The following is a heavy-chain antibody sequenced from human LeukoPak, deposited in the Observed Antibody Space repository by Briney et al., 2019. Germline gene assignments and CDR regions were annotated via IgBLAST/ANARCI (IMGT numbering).Heavy chain of an antibody. D-gene: IGHD1-26*01. V-gene: IGHV3-7*01. J-gene: IGHJ4*02. CDR2: IKQDGSEK. CDR3: AKVLRYSGSHGDY. Sequence: NIKQDGSEKYYVDSVKVRFTISRDNAKNSLYLQMNSLRAEDTAVYYCAKVLRYSGSHGDYWGQGTLVTVSS.